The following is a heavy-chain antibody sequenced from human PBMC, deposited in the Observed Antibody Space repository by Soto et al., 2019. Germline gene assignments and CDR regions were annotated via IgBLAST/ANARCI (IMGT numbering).Heavy chain of an antibody. CDR1: GFTFSNAW. V-gene: IGHV3-15*07. CDR2: IRSISDGGTT. J-gene: IGHJ5*02. D-gene: IGHD3-3*01. Sequence: EVQLVESGGGLVKPGGSLRLSCAASGFTFSNAWMNWVRQAPGKGLEWVGRIRSISDGGTTDYAAPVRGRFTFSRDDSKDTLFLQMNSLKIEDTAMYYCTTSISGVVTAPWGQGPLVTVSS. CDR3: TTSISGVVTAP.